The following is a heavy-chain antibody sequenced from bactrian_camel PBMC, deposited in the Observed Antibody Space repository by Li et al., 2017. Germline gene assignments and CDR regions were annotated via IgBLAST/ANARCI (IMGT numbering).Heavy chain of an antibody. V-gene: IGHV3-2*01. CDR2: IYTSGMST. CDR1: GFTFSAYY. CDR3: AKEDPDAGRAV. J-gene: IGHJ4*01. Sequence: HVQLVESGGNLVQPGGSLRLSCAASGFTFSAYYISWVRRAPGKGLEWVSSIYTSGMSTYYADSVKGRFTLSRDDAKNELYLQLNSLKTEDTAMYYCAKEDPDAGRAVWGQGTQVTVS. D-gene: IGHD6*01.